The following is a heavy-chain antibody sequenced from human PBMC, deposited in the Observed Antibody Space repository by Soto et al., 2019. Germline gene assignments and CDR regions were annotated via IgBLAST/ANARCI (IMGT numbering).Heavy chain of an antibody. CDR2: IYYSGST. D-gene: IGHD6-19*01. Sequence: QLQLQESGPGLVKPSETLSLTCTVSGGSISSSSYYWGWIRQPPGKGLEWIGSIYYSGSTYYNPSLKSRVTISVDTSKNQFSLKLSSVTAADTAVYYCARRNSSGWYAGGNWFDPWGQGTLVTVSS. J-gene: IGHJ5*02. CDR1: GGSISSSSYY. CDR3: ARRNSSGWYAGGNWFDP. V-gene: IGHV4-39*01.